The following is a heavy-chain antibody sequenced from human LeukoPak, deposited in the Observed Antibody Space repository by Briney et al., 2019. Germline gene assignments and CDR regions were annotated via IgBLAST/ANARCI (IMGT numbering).Heavy chain of an antibody. CDR1: GYSFTNYW. J-gene: IGHJ6*02. Sequence: GESLKISCKGSGYSFTNYWIGWVRQMPGKGLEWMGIIYPGDSDTRYSPSFQGQVTISADKSISTAYLQWSSLKASDTAMYYCARSTEYYYYGMDVWGQGTTVTVSS. CDR3: ARSTEYYYYGMDV. V-gene: IGHV5-51*01. CDR2: IYPGDSDT.